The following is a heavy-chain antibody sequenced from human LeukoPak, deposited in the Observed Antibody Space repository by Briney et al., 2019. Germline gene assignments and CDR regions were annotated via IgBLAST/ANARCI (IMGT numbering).Heavy chain of an antibody. CDR2: INPDGRDT. CDR3: TSWGDTTAEYFQR. V-gene: IGHV3-7*01. D-gene: IGHD2-21*02. Sequence: GGPLRLSCVVSGFTFNRCWMNWVRQAPGKGLEWVAHINPDGRDTYYVDSVKGRFTISRDNAQNSMYLQMNSLRVEDTAVYYCTSWGDTTAEYFQRWGQGTLVTVSS. J-gene: IGHJ1*01. CDR1: GFTFNRCW.